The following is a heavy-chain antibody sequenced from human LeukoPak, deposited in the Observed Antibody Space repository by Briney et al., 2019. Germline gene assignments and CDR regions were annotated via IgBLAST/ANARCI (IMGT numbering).Heavy chain of an antibody. V-gene: IGHV3-64*01. J-gene: IGHJ4*02. Sequence: GGSLRLSCAASGFTFSSYAMHWVHQAPGKGLEYVSAIGSNGDNTYYANSVKGRFTISRDNSKHTLYLQMGSLRAEDMAVYYCARKSIEGVFDYWGQGTLVTVSS. D-gene: IGHD2-21*01. CDR3: ARKSIEGVFDY. CDR1: GFTFSSYA. CDR2: IGSNGDNT.